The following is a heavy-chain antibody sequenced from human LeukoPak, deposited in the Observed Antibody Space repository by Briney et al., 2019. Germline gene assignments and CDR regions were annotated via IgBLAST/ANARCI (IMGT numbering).Heavy chain of an antibody. D-gene: IGHD4-17*01. CDR2: TYYRSKWYN. J-gene: IGHJ2*01. CDR1: GDSASSNSAA. V-gene: IGHV6-1*01. Sequence: SQTLSLTCAIAGDSASSNSAAWNWIRQSPSRGLEWLGRTYYRSKWYNDYAVSVKSRITINPDTSKNQFSLQLNSVTPEDTAVYYCAREGGTTVTTSNWYFDLWGRGTLVTVSS. CDR3: AREGGTTVTTSNWYFDL.